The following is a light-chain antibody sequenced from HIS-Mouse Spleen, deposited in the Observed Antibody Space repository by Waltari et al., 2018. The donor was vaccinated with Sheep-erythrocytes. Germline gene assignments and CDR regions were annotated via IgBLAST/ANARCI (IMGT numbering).Light chain of an antibody. CDR1: QDINY. CDR2: DAC. J-gene: IGKJ4*01. Sequence: DIQMTQSPSSLSASVGDRVTITCQASQDINYLNWYQQKPGKAPKLLIYDACNLETGVPSRFSGSGSGTDFTFTISSLQPEDIATYYCQQYDNLLTFGGGTKVEIK. CDR3: QQYDNLLT. V-gene: IGKV1-33*01.